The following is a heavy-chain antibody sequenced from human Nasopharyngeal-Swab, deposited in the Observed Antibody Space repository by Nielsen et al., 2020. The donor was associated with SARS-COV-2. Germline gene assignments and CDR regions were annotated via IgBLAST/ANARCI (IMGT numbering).Heavy chain of an antibody. Sequence: ASVKVSCKASGYTFINNGINWVRQAPRQGLEWMGWISTFNGNAIYAQNLQGRFTMTSDTSTSTAYMELRSLRSDDTAMYYCARDILTGYHDGAVDYWGQGTLVTVSS. CDR1: GYTFINNG. D-gene: IGHD3-9*01. J-gene: IGHJ4*02. V-gene: IGHV1-18*01. CDR3: ARDILTGYHDGAVDY. CDR2: ISTFNGNA.